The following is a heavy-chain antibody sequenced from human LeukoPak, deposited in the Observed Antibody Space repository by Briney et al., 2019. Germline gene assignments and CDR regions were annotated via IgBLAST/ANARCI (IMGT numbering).Heavy chain of an antibody. Sequence: LRPSCAASGLTFSSYGMHWVRQAPGKGLEWVAVISYDGSNKYYADSVKGRFTISRDNSKNTLYLQMNSLRAEDTAVYYCAKGGYDHKGLDYWGQGTLVTVSS. CDR1: GLTFSSYG. D-gene: IGHD3-22*01. J-gene: IGHJ4*02. CDR3: AKGGYDHKGLDY. V-gene: IGHV3-30*18. CDR2: ISYDGSNK.